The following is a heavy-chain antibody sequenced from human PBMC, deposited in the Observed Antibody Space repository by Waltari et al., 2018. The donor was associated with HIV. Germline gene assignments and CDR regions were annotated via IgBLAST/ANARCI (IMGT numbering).Heavy chain of an antibody. V-gene: IGHV2-26*02. CDR1: GFSLSNARMG. J-gene: IGHJ4*02. Sequence: QVTLKESGPVLVKPTETLTLTCTVSGFSLSNARMGVSWIRQPPGKALEWLAHIFSNDEKSYSTSLKSRLTISKDTSKSQVVLTMTNMDPVDTATYYCARTYYDFWSGYSVGKGYYFDYWGQGTLVTVSS. CDR2: IFSNDEK. CDR3: ARTYYDFWSGYSVGKGYYFDY. D-gene: IGHD3-3*01.